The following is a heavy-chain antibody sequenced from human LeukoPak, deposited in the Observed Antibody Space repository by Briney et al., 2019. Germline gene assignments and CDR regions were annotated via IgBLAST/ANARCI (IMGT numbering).Heavy chain of an antibody. V-gene: IGHV1-2*02. J-gene: IGHJ3*02. Sequence: GASVKVSCKASGYTFTGYYMHWVRQAPGQGLEWMGWINPNSGGTNYAQKFQGRVTMTRDTSISTAYMELSRLRSDDTAVYYCARDHLQYSSDLEAFDIWGQGTMDTVSS. D-gene: IGHD6-25*01. CDR1: GYTFTGYY. CDR2: INPNSGGT. CDR3: ARDHLQYSSDLEAFDI.